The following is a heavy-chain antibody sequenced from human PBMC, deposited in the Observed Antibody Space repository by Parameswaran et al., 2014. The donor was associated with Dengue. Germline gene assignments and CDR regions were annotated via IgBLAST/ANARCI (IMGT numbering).Heavy chain of an antibody. D-gene: IGHD5-18*01. CDR2: IYTSGST. Sequence: GKGLEWIGRIYTSGSTNYNPSLKSRVTMSVDTSKNQFSLKLSSVTAADTAVYYCARGGVDTAMVTHYYGMDVWGQGTTVTVSS. V-gene: IGHV4-4*07. J-gene: IGHJ6*02. CDR3: ARGGVDTAMVTHYYGMDV.